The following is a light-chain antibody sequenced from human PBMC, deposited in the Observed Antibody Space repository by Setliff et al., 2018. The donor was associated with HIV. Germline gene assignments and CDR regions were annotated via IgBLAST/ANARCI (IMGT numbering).Light chain of an antibody. Sequence: LAQPASVSGSPGQSITISCTGTSSDIGGYNYVSWYQQHPGKVPKLMIYEVNNRPSGVSNRFSGSKSGNTASLTISGLQAEDEADYYCSSYTDYNTYVFGTGTKVTVL. CDR3: SSYTDYNTYV. CDR2: EVN. J-gene: IGLJ1*01. V-gene: IGLV2-14*01. CDR1: SSDIGGYNY.